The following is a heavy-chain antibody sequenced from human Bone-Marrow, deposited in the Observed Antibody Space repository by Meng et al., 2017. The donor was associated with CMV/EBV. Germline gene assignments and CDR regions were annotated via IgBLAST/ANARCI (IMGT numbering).Heavy chain of an antibody. Sequence: GGSLRLSCAASGFTFSSYAMHWVRQAPGKGLEWVSYISSSGSTIYYADSVKGRFTISRDNSKNTLYLQMNSLRAEDTAVYYCSTKGQWLADYWGQRTLVSASS. V-gene: IGHV3-48*01. D-gene: IGHD6-19*01. CDR1: GFTFSSYA. CDR3: STKGQWLADY. CDR2: ISSSGSTI. J-gene: IGHJ4*02.